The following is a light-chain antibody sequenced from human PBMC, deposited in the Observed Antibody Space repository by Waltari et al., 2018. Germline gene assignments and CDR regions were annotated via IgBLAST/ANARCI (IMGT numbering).Light chain of an antibody. Sequence: DIQLTQSPSFLSASVGDRVTITCRASQGISSYLAWYQQKPGKAPKLLIYAASTLQRGVPSRFGGGGSGTEFTLTISSLQPEDFATYYCQQLNSYPQTFGQGTKVEIK. J-gene: IGKJ1*01. V-gene: IGKV1-9*01. CDR2: AAS. CDR1: QGISSY. CDR3: QQLNSYPQT.